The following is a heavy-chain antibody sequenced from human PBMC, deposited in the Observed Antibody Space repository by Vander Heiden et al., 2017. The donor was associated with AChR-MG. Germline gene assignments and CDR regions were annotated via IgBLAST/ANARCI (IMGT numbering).Heavy chain of an antibody. Sequence: QLQLQESGPGLVKPSETLSLTCTVSGVSIRSSSYYWGWIRQPPGKGLEWIGSIYYSGSTYYNPSLKSRVTISVDTSKNQCSLKLSSVTAADTAVYYCARLCAGRAVATDAFDIWGQGTMVTLAS. V-gene: IGHV4-39*01. CDR3: ARLCAGRAVATDAFDI. D-gene: IGHD6-19*01. J-gene: IGHJ3*02. CDR1: GVSIRSSSYY. CDR2: IYYSGST.